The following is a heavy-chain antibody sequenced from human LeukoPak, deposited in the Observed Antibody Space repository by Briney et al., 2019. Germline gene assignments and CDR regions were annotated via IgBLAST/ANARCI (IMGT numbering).Heavy chain of an antibody. CDR1: GYIFTGYY. D-gene: IGHD3-9*01. CDR2: IIPILGIA. J-gene: IGHJ6*02. V-gene: IGHV1-69*04. Sequence: ASVKVSCKASGYIFTGYYINWVRQAPGQGLEWMGRIIPILGIANYAQKFQGRVTITADKSTRTAYMELSSLRSEDTAVYYCARGIRYPGDYYYGMDVWGQGTTVTVSS. CDR3: ARGIRYPGDYYYGMDV.